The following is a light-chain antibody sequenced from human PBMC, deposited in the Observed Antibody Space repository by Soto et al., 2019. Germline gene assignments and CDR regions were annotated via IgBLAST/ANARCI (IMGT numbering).Light chain of an antibody. V-gene: IGKV3-15*01. CDR2: GAS. J-gene: IGKJ4*01. CDR3: QYYNKLPALT. Sequence: EIVMTQSPATLSVSPGERATLSCRASQSVSSNLAWYQQKPGQAPRLLIYGASTRATGIPARFSGSGSGRELTLTISRLQFEHFSVYYCQYYNKLPALTFGGGTKVEIK. CDR1: QSVSSN.